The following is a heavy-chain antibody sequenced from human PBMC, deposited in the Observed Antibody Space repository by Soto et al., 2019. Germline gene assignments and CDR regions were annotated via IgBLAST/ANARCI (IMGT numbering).Heavy chain of an antibody. D-gene: IGHD3-3*01. CDR3: VRGTTGWRGVDY. Sequence: XGSLSLSCEASGFTFTTYWMHWVRKVPGKGLLWLAKMKGDVRDSTYADSVKGRFTIASDSAKNMLYLQMNGLRVEDTAMYYCVRGTTGWRGVDYWGRGPLVTVSS. CDR1: GFTFTTYW. V-gene: IGHV3-74*01. CDR2: MKGDVRDS. J-gene: IGHJ1*01.